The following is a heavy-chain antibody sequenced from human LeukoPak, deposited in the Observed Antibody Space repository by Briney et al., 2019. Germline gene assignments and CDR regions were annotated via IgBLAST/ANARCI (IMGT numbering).Heavy chain of an antibody. D-gene: IGHD5-12*01. V-gene: IGHV1-2*02. CDR1: GYTFTGYY. J-gene: IGHJ4*02. CDR3: ARDYSGYPELWGFVY. Sequence: ASVKVSCKASGYTFTGYYMHWVRQAPGQGLEWMGWINPNSGGTHYAQKFQGRVTMTRDTSISTAYMELSRLRSDDTAVYYCARDYSGYPELWGFVYWGQGTLVTVSS. CDR2: INPNSGGT.